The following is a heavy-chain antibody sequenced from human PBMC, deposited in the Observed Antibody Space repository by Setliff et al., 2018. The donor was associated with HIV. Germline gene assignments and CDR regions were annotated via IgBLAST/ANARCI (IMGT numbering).Heavy chain of an antibody. CDR3: AIDFPASAFYLSSALLTNC. D-gene: IGHD3-22*01. Sequence: PGGSLRLSCAASGFTFSSYGMYWVRQAPGKGLEWVAFIRYDGINQFYVDSVKGRFTISRDNSKNTLYLQMNSLRVEDTAVYYCAIDFPASAFYLSSALLTNCWGQGTLVTVS. J-gene: IGHJ4*02. V-gene: IGHV3-30*02. CDR2: IRYDGINQ. CDR1: GFTFSSYG.